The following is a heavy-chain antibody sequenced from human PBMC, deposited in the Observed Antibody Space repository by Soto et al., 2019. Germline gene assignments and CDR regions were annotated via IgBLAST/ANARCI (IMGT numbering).Heavy chain of an antibody. D-gene: IGHD3-22*01. CDR3: ARGNYYDSSGYYPDFDY. CDR2: IYYSGST. Sequence: SETLSLTCTVSGGSISSYYWSWIRQPPGKGLEWIGYIYYSGSTNYNPSLKSRVTISVDTSKNQFSLKLSSVTAADTAVYYCARGNYYDSSGYYPDFDYWGQGTLVTVS. V-gene: IGHV4-59*01. CDR1: GGSISSYY. J-gene: IGHJ4*02.